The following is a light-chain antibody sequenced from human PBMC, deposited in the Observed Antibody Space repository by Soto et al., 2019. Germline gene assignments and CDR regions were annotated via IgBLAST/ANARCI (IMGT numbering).Light chain of an antibody. Sequence: QAVVTQPPSVSGAPGQRVTISCTGSSSNIGAGYDVHWYQQLPGTAPKLLIYGNSNRPSGVPDRFSGSKSGTSASLAITGPQAGDDADYYRQSYGSSLCGSVFGGGTKRTVL. CDR2: GNS. V-gene: IGLV1-40*01. CDR3: QSYGSSLCGSV. J-gene: IGLJ2*01. CDR1: SSNIGAGYD.